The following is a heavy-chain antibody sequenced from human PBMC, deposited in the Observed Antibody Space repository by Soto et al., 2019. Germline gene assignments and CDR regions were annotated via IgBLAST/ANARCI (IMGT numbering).Heavy chain of an antibody. Sequence: SETLSLTCTVSGGSISSSSYYWGWIRQPPGKGLEWIGSIYYSGSTYYNPSLKSRVTISVDTSKNQFSLKLSSVTAADTAVYYCARVLHDYSNYAEYFQHWGQGTLVTVSS. J-gene: IGHJ1*01. CDR2: IYYSGST. CDR3: ARVLHDYSNYAEYFQH. V-gene: IGHV4-39*07. CDR1: GGSISSSSYY. D-gene: IGHD4-4*01.